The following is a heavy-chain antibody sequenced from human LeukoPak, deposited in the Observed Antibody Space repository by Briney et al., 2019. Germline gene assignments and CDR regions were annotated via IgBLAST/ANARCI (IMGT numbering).Heavy chain of an antibody. Sequence: GGSLRLSCAASGFTFSTYAMSWVRRAPGKGLGWVSAISASGDSTYYTDSVKGRFTISRDNSKDTLYLQMNSLRAEDTAVYYCARIAGSSGYYPDYWGQGTLVTVSS. CDR2: ISASGDST. CDR1: GFTFSTYA. CDR3: ARIAGSSGYYPDY. D-gene: IGHD3-22*01. V-gene: IGHV3-23*01. J-gene: IGHJ4*02.